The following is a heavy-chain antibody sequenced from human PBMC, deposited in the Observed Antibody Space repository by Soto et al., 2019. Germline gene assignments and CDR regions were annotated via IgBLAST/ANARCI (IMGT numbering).Heavy chain of an antibody. CDR3: AGSTSHQWYYMDV. V-gene: IGHV6-1*01. J-gene: IGHJ6*03. CDR1: GDSVSSNSAA. Sequence: QVQLQEAGPGLVKPSQTLSLTCAISGDSVSSNSAAWNWIRLSPSRGLGWLARRYYRSRWYNDYPVSVRSRITVNPATAKNQFSLQLTSVTPEDTAVYYCAGSTSHQWYYMDVWGKGTTVTVSS. D-gene: IGHD1-26*01. CDR2: RYYRSRWYN.